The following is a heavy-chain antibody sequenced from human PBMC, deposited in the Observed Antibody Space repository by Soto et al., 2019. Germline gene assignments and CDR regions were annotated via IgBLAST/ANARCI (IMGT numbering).Heavy chain of an antibody. J-gene: IGHJ3*02. CDR3: ARPPSIPYDSSGYYFDAFDI. Sequence: GASLRLSCAASGFTFDDYAMHWVRQAPWKGLEWVSGISWNSGSIGYADSVKGRFTISRDNAKNSLYLQMNSLRAEDTALYYCARPPSIPYDSSGYYFDAFDIWGQGTMVTVSS. D-gene: IGHD3-22*01. CDR2: ISWNSGSI. V-gene: IGHV3-9*01. CDR1: GFTFDDYA.